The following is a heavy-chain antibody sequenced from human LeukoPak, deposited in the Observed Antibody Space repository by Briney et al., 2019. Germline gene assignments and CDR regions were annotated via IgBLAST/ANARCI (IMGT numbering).Heavy chain of an antibody. J-gene: IGHJ4*02. V-gene: IGHV1-18*01. Sequence: ASVTVSCKASGYTFTNYGISWVRQAPGQGLDWMGNINPYNGNTNYAQNLQGRVTMTTDTSTNTAYMELRSLRSDDTAVYNCARDQHDHVWGSYRPYFDYWGQGTLVTVSS. CDR1: GYTFTNYG. CDR2: INPYNGNT. CDR3: ARDQHDHVWGSYRPYFDY. D-gene: IGHD3-16*02.